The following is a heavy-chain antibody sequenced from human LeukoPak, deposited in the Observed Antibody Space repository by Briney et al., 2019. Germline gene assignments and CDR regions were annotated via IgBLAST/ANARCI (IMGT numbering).Heavy chain of an antibody. CDR1: GFTFSSYS. Sequence: PGGSLRLSCAASGFTFSSYSMNWVRQAPGKGLEWVSSISSSSSYIYYADSVKGRFTISRDNAKNSLYLQMNSLRAEDTAVYYCANYVGHRANHAFDIWGQGTMVTVSS. CDR3: ANYVGHRANHAFDI. V-gene: IGHV3-21*01. J-gene: IGHJ3*02. D-gene: IGHD3-16*01. CDR2: ISSSSSYI.